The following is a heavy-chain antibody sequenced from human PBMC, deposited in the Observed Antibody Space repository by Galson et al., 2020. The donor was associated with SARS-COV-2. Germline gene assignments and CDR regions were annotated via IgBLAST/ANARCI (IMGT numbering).Heavy chain of an antibody. J-gene: IGHJ6*02. CDR1: GFTFSSYA. CDR3: ARDYVLWIGGVAPPFYYYYYGMDV. CDR2: ISYDGSNK. D-gene: IGHD3-3*01. Sequence: TGGSLRLSCAASGFTFSSYAMHWVRQAPGKGLEWVAVISYDGSNKYYADSVKGRFTISRDNSKNTLYLQMNSLRAEDTAVYYCARDYVLWIGGVAPPFYYYYYGMDVWGQGTTVTVSS. V-gene: IGHV3-30-3*01.